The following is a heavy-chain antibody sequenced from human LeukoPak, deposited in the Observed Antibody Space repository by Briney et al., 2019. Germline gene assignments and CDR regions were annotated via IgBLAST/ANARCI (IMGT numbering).Heavy chain of an antibody. CDR3: ARFRDHYMDV. CDR1: GYSFTNYW. CDR2: IYPGDSDT. D-gene: IGHD2-21*02. Sequence: GASLKISCKGSGYSFTNYWIGWVRQIPGKGLGFMGIIYPGDSDTRYSPSFQGQVTISADKSLNTAYLQWSSLKASDTAMYYCARFRDHYMDVWGKGSTVTVSS. V-gene: IGHV5-51*01. J-gene: IGHJ6*03.